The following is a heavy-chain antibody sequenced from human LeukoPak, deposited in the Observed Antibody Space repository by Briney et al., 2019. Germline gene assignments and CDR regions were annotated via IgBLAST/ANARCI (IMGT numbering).Heavy chain of an antibody. CDR2: ISAYNGNT. V-gene: IGHV1-18*01. D-gene: IGHD2-15*01. CDR3: ARGGGSLGYCSGGSCYTYVY. CDR1: GYTFTSYG. Sequence: ASVKVSCKASGYTFTSYGISWVRQAPGQGLEWMGWISAYNGNTNYAQKLQGRVTMTTDTSTSTAYMELRSLRSDDTAVYYCARGGGSLGYCSGGSCYTYVYWGQGTLVTVSS. J-gene: IGHJ4*02.